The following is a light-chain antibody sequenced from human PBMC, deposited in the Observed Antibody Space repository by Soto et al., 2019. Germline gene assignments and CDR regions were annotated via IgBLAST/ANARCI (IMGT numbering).Light chain of an antibody. J-gene: IGKJ2*01. CDR3: QKYVDAPKT. CDR1: QGISNY. V-gene: IGKV1-27*01. Sequence: DIQMTQSPSSLSASVGDRVTITCRASQGISNYLAWYQQKPGKVPKLLIYAASTLQSEVPSRFIGRGSGTDFTLTISSLQPEDAATYYCQKYVDAPKTFGQGTKLEIK. CDR2: AAS.